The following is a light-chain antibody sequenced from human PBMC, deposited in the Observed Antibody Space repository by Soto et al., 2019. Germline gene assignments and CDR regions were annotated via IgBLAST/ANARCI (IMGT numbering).Light chain of an antibody. J-gene: IGKJ1*01. CDR1: QSLNNR. CDR3: HQYKTFSGT. V-gene: IGKV1-5*01. Sequence: DIQLTQSPSTLSASVGDRVTITCRASQSLNNRLAWYQQKPGKAPKLLIYDASTLESGVSSRFSGTGSETECTLTITDLQADDLATYFCHQYKTFSGTFGPGTKVEI. CDR2: DAS.